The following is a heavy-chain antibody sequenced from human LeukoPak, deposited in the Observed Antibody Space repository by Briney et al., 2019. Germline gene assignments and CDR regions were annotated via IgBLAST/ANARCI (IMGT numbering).Heavy chain of an antibody. V-gene: IGHV4-34*01. D-gene: IGHD1-1*01. Sequence: SETLSLTCAVYGESFSGSYWSWIRQSPGKGLEWIGEIIHSGSTTYNPSLKSRVTISIDTSKNQFSLKLSSVTAADTAVYYCARGGGDWNDAYQNAFDIWDQGTMGTVSS. CDR2: IIHSGST. CDR1: GESFSGSY. CDR3: ARGGGDWNDAYQNAFDI. J-gene: IGHJ3*02.